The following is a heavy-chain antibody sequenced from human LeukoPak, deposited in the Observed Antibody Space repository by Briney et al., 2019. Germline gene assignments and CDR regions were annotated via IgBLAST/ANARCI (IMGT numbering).Heavy chain of an antibody. D-gene: IGHD3-10*01. CDR2: IIPIFGTA. J-gene: IGHJ6*03. V-gene: IGHV1-69*13. CDR3: GRGPYGLWSYARCYYYMDV. CDR1: VGTFSSYA. Sequence: ASVNVSCKASVGTFSSYAISWVRQAPGPGLEWMGGIIPIFGTANYAQKLQGRVTITPDESTSNAYMELSNLRSEDAAVYYCGRGPYGLWSYARCYYYMDVWVKGATVTDCS.